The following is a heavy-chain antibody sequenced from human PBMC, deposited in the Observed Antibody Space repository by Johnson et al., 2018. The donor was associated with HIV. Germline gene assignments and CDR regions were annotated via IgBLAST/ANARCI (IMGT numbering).Heavy chain of an antibody. Sequence: QVQLVESGGGVVQPGRSLRLSCAASGLTFSSYGMHWVRQAPGKGLEWVAVISYDGSKQYYAGSVKGRFTISRDNSKTTLYLQMNSLRAEDTAVYYCAKAPYGSGIRPGAFDIWGQGTMVTVSS. CDR1: GLTFSSYG. V-gene: IGHV3-30*18. J-gene: IGHJ3*02. CDR3: AKAPYGSGIRPGAFDI. D-gene: IGHD3-10*01. CDR2: ISYDGSKQ.